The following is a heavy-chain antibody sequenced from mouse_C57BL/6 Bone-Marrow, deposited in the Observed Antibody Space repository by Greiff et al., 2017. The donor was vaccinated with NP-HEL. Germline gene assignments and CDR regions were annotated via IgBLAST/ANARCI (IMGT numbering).Heavy chain of an antibody. CDR3: ARDEAQATPNYYAMDY. Sequence: EVMLVESGGDLVKPGGSLKLSCAASGFTFSSYGMSWVRQTPDKRLEWVATISSGGSYTYYPDSVKGRFTLSRDNAKNTLYLQMSSLKSEDTAMYYCARDEAQATPNYYAMDYWGQGTSVTVSS. CDR1: GFTFSSYG. J-gene: IGHJ4*01. CDR2: ISSGGSYT. D-gene: IGHD3-2*02. V-gene: IGHV5-6*01.